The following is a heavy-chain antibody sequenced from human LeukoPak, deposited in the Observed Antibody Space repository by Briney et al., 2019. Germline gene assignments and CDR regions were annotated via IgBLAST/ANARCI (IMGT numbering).Heavy chain of an antibody. V-gene: IGHV3-7*01. CDR1: GFTFSSYA. Sequence: AGGSLRLSCAASGFTFSSYAMSWVRQAPGKGLEWVANINQDGSDKYYVDSVKGRFTISRDNAKNSLYLQMNSLRAEDTAVYYCARPRYCSSGNCYSDYWGQGALVTVSS. D-gene: IGHD2-15*01. CDR2: INQDGSDK. CDR3: ARPRYCSSGNCYSDY. J-gene: IGHJ4*02.